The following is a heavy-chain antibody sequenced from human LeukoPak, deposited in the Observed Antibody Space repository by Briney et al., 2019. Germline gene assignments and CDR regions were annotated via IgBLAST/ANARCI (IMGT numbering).Heavy chain of an antibody. Sequence: PSQTLSPTCTVSGGSISSGGYYWSWIRQHPGKGLEWIGYIYYSGSTYYNPSLKSRVTISVDTSKNQFSLKLSSVTAADTAVYYCASDYYDSSGYTYYFDYWGQGTLVTVSS. CDR2: IYYSGST. CDR3: ASDYYDSSGYTYYFDY. CDR1: GGSISSGGYY. J-gene: IGHJ4*02. V-gene: IGHV4-31*03. D-gene: IGHD3-22*01.